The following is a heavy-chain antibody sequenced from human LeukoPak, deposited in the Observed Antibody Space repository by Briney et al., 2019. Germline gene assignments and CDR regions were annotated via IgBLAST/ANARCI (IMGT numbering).Heavy chain of an antibody. CDR3: AKDNSIFGVVIIWEFTEIRGSFDY. V-gene: IGHV3-23*01. Sequence: GGSLRLSCAASGFTFSSYAMSWVRQAPGKGLEWVSAISGSGGSAYYADSVKGRFTISRDNSKNTLYLQMNSLRAEDTAVYYCAKDNSIFGVVIIWEFTEIRGSFDYWGQGTLVTVSS. CDR2: ISGSGGSA. J-gene: IGHJ4*02. D-gene: IGHD3-3*01. CDR1: GFTFSSYA.